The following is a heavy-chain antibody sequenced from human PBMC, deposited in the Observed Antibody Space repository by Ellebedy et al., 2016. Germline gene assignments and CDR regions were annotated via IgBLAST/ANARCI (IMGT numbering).Heavy chain of an antibody. D-gene: IGHD3-3*02. J-gene: IGHJ4*02. CDR1: GFSLSSSGMS. V-gene: IGHV2-5*01. CDR3: VHRRDGYFPAYWHFVDN. CDR2: IHWNDDK. Sequence: SGPTLVKPTQTLTLTCTFSGFSLSSSGMSVGWIRQPPGKALEWLALIHWNDDKRYSPSLKKRLTIDKDTSKKQVVLRMTDMDALDTATYYCVHRRDGYFPAYWHFVDNWGQGSLVTVSA.